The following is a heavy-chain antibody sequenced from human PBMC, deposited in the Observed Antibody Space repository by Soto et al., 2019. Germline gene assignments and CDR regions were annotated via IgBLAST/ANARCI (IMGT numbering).Heavy chain of an antibody. V-gene: IGHV1-8*01. CDR1: GYTFPSYD. D-gene: IGHD2-15*01. CDR2: MNPNSGNT. J-gene: IGHJ5*02. CDR3: ARGYCSGGSCYEAHNWFDP. Sequence: ASVKVSCKASGYTFPSYDINWVRQAPGQRLEWMGWMNPNSGNTGYAQKFQGRVTMTRNTSISTAYMELSSLRSEDTAVYYCARGYCSGGSCYEAHNWFDPWGQGTLVTVSS.